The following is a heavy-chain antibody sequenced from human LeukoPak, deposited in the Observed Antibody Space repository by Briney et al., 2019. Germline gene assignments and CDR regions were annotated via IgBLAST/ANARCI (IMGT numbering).Heavy chain of an antibody. Sequence: GGSLRLSCAASGFTFSNYWMHWVRQAPGKGLVWVSRIHSDGSATYYADSVRGRFTISRDNAKNSVYLQMNSLRAEDTVVYYCAREAAYGSGSFDYWGQGTLVTVSS. V-gene: IGHV3-74*01. CDR2: IHSDGSAT. CDR1: GFTFSNYW. CDR3: AREAAYGSGSFDY. D-gene: IGHD3-10*01. J-gene: IGHJ4*02.